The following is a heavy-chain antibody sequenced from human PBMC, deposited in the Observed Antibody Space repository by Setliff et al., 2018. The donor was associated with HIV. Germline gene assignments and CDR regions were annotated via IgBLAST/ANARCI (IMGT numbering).Heavy chain of an antibody. CDR1: GYTFTSYD. J-gene: IGHJ4*02. Sequence: ASVKVSCKASGYTFTSYDINWVRQATGQGLEWMGWMNPNSGTTGYAQKFQGRVTMTWNTSISTAYMELSSLGSEDTAVYYCARARAAGGQRYYFDYWGQGTLVTVSS. D-gene: IGHD2-15*01. CDR2: MNPNSGTT. V-gene: IGHV1-8*01. CDR3: ARARAAGGQRYYFDY.